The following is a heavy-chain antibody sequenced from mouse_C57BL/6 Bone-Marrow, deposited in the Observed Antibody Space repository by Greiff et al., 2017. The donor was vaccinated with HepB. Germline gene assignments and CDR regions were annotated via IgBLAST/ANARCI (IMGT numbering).Heavy chain of an antibody. J-gene: IGHJ2*01. Sequence: VHVKQPGAELVRPGTSVKLSCKASGYTFTSYWMHWVKQRPGQGLEWIGVIDPSDSYTNYNQKFKGKATLTVDTSSSTAYMQLSSLTSEDSAVYYCARWGYYGSSLYFDYWGQGTTLTVSS. D-gene: IGHD1-1*01. CDR2: IDPSDSYT. CDR3: ARWGYYGSSLYFDY. CDR1: GYTFTSYW. V-gene: IGHV1-59*01.